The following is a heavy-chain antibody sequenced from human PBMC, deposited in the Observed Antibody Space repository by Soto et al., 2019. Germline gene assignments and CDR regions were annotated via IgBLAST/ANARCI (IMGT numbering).Heavy chain of an antibody. Sequence: QLQLQESGPGLVKPSETLSLTCTVSDVSISSDYYWGWIRQPPGKGLEWIGTVSYSGNTYYKTSLKSRVTISVDTSKSQFSLNLTSVTAADTAVYYCVRLSGSGYRTLGYWGQDILVTVSS. V-gene: IGHV4-39*01. D-gene: IGHD3-22*01. J-gene: IGHJ1*01. CDR3: VRLSGSGYRTLGY. CDR1: DVSISSDYY. CDR2: VSYSGNT.